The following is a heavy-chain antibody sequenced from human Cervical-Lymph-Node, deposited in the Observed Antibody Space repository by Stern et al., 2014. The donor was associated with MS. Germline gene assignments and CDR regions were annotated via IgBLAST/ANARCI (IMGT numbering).Heavy chain of an antibody. D-gene: IGHD5-24*01. J-gene: IGHJ4*02. CDR3: ARREMSTTRYFAS. CDR2: IYPGDAET. V-gene: IGHV5-51*01. CDR1: GYSFPVFW. Sequence: EVQLVESGPEVKKPGESLRISCKASGYSFPVFWIGWVRQMSGRGLEGMGVIYPGDAETRYSPSFRGQVTMSVDLSTTTAYLQWRSLKASDTAMYYCARREMSTTRYFASWGQGTLVTVPS.